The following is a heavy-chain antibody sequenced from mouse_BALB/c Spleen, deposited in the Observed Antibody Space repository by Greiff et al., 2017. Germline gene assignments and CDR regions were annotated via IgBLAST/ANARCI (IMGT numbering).Heavy chain of an antibody. D-gene: IGHD2-3*01. Sequence: EVKLMESGGGLVQPGGSLRLSCATSGFTFTDYYMSWVRQPPGKALEWLGFIRNKANGYTTEYSASVKGRFTISRDNSQSILYLQMNTLRAEDSATYYCARDYDYFDYWGQGTTLTVSS. CDR3: ARDYDYFDY. CDR2: IRNKANGYTT. V-gene: IGHV7-3*02. CDR1: GFTFTDYY. J-gene: IGHJ2*01.